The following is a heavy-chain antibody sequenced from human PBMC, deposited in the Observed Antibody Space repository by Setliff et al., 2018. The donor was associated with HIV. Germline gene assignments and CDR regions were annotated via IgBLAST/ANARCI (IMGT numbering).Heavy chain of an antibody. J-gene: IGHJ6*03. CDR3: ARGDGTKYYYYYYMDV. CDR2: IYYSGST. Sequence: PSETLSLTCTVSGGSISSGGYYWSWIRQQPGKGLEWIGYIYYSGSTYYNPSLKSRVTISVDTSKNQFSLKLSSVTAADTAVYYCARGDGTKYYYYYYMDVWGKGTTVTVSS. D-gene: IGHD1-7*01. CDR1: GGSISSGGYY. V-gene: IGHV4-31*03.